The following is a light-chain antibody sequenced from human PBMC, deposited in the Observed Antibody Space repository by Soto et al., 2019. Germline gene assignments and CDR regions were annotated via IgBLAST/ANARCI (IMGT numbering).Light chain of an antibody. CDR1: SSNLGAGYD. CDR3: QAYDYSLTASM. CDR2: GNR. V-gene: IGLV1-40*01. J-gene: IGLJ3*02. Sequence: QSVLTQPPSVSGAPGQRVTISRTGNSSNLGAGYDVHWYQQLPGAAPKLVIFGNRNRPSGVPERFSGSKSGTSASLAITGLQTEDEADYYCQAYDYSLTASMFGGGTQLTVL.